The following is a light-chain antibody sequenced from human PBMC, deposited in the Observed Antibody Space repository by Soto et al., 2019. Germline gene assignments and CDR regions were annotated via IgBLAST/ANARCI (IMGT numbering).Light chain of an antibody. CDR2: GAS. Sequence: EIVLTQSPGTLSLSPGERATLSCRASQSVSSSYLAWYQQKPGQAPRLLIYGASSRATGIPDRSSGSRSGTDFTLTISRLEPEDFAVYYCQQYGSSPLTFGGGTKVDIK. CDR1: QSVSSSY. CDR3: QQYGSSPLT. V-gene: IGKV3-20*01. J-gene: IGKJ4*01.